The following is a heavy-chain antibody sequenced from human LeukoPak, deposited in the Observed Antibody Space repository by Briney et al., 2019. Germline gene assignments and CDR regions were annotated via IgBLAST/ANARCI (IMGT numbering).Heavy chain of an antibody. CDR2: INSDGSST. D-gene: IGHD6-13*01. J-gene: IGHJ4*02. CDR1: GFTFSSYW. V-gene: IGHV3-74*01. CDR3: ARTPYSSSWTLGY. Sequence: PGGSLRLSCAASGFTFSSYWMHWVRQAPGKGLVWVSRINSDGSSTSYADSVKGRFTISRNNAKNTLYLQMNSLRAEDTAVYYCARTPYSSSWTLGYWGQGTLVTVSS.